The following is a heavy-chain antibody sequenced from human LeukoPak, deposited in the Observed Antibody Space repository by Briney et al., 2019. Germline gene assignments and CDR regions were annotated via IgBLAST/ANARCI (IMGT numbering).Heavy chain of an antibody. D-gene: IGHD5-18*01. J-gene: IGHJ4*02. CDR2: ISGSGGST. Sequence: GGSLRPSCAASGFTFSSYAMSWVRQAPGKGLEWVSAISGSGGSTYYADSVKGRFTISRDNSKNTLYLQMNSLRAEDTAVYYCAKDPEIQLWTYYFDYWGQGTLVTVSS. CDR3: AKDPEIQLWTYYFDY. V-gene: IGHV3-23*01. CDR1: GFTFSSYA.